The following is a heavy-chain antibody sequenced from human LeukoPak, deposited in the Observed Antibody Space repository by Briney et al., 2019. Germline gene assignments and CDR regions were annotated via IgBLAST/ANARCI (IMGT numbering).Heavy chain of an antibody. D-gene: IGHD3-9*01. CDR1: GFTFSYYS. CDR2: ISGNSNNI. J-gene: IGHJ6*03. V-gene: IGHV3-48*04. CDR3: ARDKGYDWFYYYMDV. Sequence: GGSLRLSCAASGFTFSYYSMNWVRQAPGKGLEWISYISGNSNNIYYTDSVKGRFTISRDNAKNSLYLQLSSLRAEDTAVYYCARDKGYDWFYYYMDVWGKGTTVTVSS.